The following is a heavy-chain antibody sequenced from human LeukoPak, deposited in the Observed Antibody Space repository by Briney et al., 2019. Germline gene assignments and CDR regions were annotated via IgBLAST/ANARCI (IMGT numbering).Heavy chain of an antibody. CDR3: ARDGEAAYYFDY. D-gene: IGHD2-15*01. Sequence: GGSLRLSCAASGFTFSSHAMTWVRQAPGKGLEWVAVIWYDGSNKYYADSVKGRFTISRDNSKNTLYLQMNSLRAEDTAVYYCARDGEAAYYFDYWGQGTLVTVSS. V-gene: IGHV3-33*08. J-gene: IGHJ4*02. CDR2: IWYDGSNK. CDR1: GFTFSSHA.